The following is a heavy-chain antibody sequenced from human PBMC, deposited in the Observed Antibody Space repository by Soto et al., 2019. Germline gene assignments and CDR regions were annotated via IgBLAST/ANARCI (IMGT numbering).Heavy chain of an antibody. J-gene: IGHJ4*02. CDR1: GYTFTSCY. CDR3: ARVRRSSGYYYGY. Sequence: GASVKVSCKASGYTFTSCYMHLVREAPGQGLEWMGIINPSGGSTSYAQKFQGRVTMTRDTSTSTVYMELSSLRSEDTAVYYCARVRRSSGYYYGYWGQGTPVTVSS. D-gene: IGHD3-22*01. V-gene: IGHV1-46*01. CDR2: INPSGGST.